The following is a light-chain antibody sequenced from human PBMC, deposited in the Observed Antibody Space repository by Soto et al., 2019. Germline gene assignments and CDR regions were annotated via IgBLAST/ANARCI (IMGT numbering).Light chain of an antibody. V-gene: IGKV3-15*01. Sequence: EIVMTQSPATLSVSPGERATLSCRASQSVSSNLAWYQQKPGQAPRLLIYGASTRATGIPAMFSGSRSGTEFTLTISSLQSEDFAVYYCQQYNNWPPCTFGQGTKVEIK. CDR1: QSVSSN. CDR2: GAS. CDR3: QQYNNWPPCT. J-gene: IGKJ1*01.